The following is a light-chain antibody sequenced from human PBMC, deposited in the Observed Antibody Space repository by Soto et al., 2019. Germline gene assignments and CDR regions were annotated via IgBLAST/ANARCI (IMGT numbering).Light chain of an antibody. CDR2: DVN. V-gene: IGLV2-14*01. CDR3: SSYTSSSTYV. Sequence: QSALTQHASVSGSPGQSIAISCTGTSSDVGGYNYVSWYQQHPGKAPKLMVYDVNDRPSGVSDRFSGSKSGNTASLTISGLQAEDEADYYCSSYTSSSTYVFGTGTKLTVL. J-gene: IGLJ1*01. CDR1: SSDVGGYNY.